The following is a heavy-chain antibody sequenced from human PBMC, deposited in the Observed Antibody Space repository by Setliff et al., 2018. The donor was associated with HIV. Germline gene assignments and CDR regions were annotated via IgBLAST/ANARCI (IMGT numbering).Heavy chain of an antibody. J-gene: IGHJ6*03. CDR1: GYSFGDYY. Sequence: ASVKVSCKSSGYSFGDYYIHWVRQAPGQGLEWMGVINPAGGNSHYAQKFQGRVTVTRDASTSTVYMELSGLRSEDTAVYYCARGGRFSAPGRDIWYYYYYMDVWGKGTTVTVSS. CDR3: ARGGRFSAPGRDIWYYYYYMDV. CDR2: INPAGGNS. V-gene: IGHV1-46*01. D-gene: IGHD3-9*01.